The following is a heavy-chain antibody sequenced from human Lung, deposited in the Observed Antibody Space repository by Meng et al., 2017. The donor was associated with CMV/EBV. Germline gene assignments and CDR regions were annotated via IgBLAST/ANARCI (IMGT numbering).Heavy chain of an antibody. CDR2: ISSSGSTI. CDR3: ARDRGVVVPAAKYYYYGMDV. Sequence: XCAAAEFTFSSYEMNWVRQAPGKGLEWVSYISSSGSTIYYADSVKGRFTISRDNAKNSLYLQMNSLRAEDTAVYYCARDRGVVVPAAKYYYYGMDVWXQGTTVTVSS. CDR1: EFTFSSYE. V-gene: IGHV3-48*03. J-gene: IGHJ6*02. D-gene: IGHD2-2*01.